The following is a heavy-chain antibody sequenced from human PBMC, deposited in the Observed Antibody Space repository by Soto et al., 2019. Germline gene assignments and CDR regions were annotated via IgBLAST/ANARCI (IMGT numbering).Heavy chain of an antibody. CDR3: AKVRYCSGGSCLRRPEGFDY. CDR2: ISYDGSNK. V-gene: IGHV3-30*18. D-gene: IGHD2-15*01. Sequence: QVQLVESGGGVVQPGRSLRLSCAASGFTFSSYGMHWVRQAPGKGLEWVAVISYDGSNKYYADSVKGRFTISRDNSKNTLYLQMNSLRAEDTAVYYCAKVRYCSGGSCLRRPEGFDYWGQGPLVTVSS. J-gene: IGHJ4*02. CDR1: GFTFSSYG.